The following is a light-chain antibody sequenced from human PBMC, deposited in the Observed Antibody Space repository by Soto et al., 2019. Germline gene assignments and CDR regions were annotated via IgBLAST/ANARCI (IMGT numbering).Light chain of an antibody. CDR2: GNN. J-gene: IGLJ2*01. Sequence: QSVLTQPPSASGTPGQTVTISCSGSSSNIGSAYIYWYQHLPGTAPKLLIYGNNQRPSGVPDRFSASKSGTSASLALSGLRSEDDADYYCAAWDDSLVVFGGGTKLTVL. CDR1: SSNIGSAY. CDR3: AAWDDSLVV. V-gene: IGLV1-47*01.